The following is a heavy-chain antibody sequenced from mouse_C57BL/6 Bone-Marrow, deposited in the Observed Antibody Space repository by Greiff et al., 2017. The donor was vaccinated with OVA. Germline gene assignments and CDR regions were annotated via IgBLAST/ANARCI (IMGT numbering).Heavy chain of an antibody. V-gene: IGHV5-2*01. Sequence: VQLKGSGGGLVQPGESLKLSCESNEYEFPSHDMSWVRKTPEKRLELVAAINSDGGSTYYPDTMERRFIISRDNTKKTLLLQMSSLRSEDTALYYCASVYYDYGEAMDYWGQGTSVTVAS. CDR2: INSDGGST. J-gene: IGHJ4*01. CDR3: ASVYYDYGEAMDY. CDR1: EYEFPSHD. D-gene: IGHD2-4*01.